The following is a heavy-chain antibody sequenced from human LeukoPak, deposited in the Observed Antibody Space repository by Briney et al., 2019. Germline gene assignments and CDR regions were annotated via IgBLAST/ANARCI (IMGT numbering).Heavy chain of an antibody. CDR1: GGSISSYY. Sequence: SETLSLTCTVSGGSISSYYWSWIRQPPGKGLEWIGYIYYSGSTNYNPSLKSRVTISVDTSKNQFSLKLSSVTAADTAVYYCARADSSSWYEDYYYYYMDVWAKGPRSPSP. CDR3: ARADSSSWYEDYYYYYMDV. D-gene: IGHD6-13*01. J-gene: IGHJ6*03. V-gene: IGHV4-59*01. CDR2: IYYSGST.